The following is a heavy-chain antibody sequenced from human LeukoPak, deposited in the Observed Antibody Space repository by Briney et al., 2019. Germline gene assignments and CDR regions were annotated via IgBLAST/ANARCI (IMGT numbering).Heavy chain of an antibody. CDR2: VGGSGGST. D-gene: IGHD1-26*01. V-gene: IGHV3-23*01. CDR1: GFTFSNYA. J-gene: IGHJ4*02. Sequence: GGPLRLSCAASGFTFSNYAMSWVREAPGKGLEWGSAVGGSGGSTYYADSLKGRFTISRDNSKYTLYLQMNRLRAEDTAVYYCAKGALVGATLDYFDYWGEGTLVSVSS. CDR3: AKGALVGATLDYFDY.